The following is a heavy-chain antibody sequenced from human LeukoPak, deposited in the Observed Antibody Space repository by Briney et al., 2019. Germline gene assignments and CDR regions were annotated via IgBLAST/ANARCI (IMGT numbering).Heavy chain of an antibody. CDR1: GYTFTSYA. V-gene: IGHV1-3*01. CDR3: ARGGKPGVDY. D-gene: IGHD1-14*01. J-gene: IGHJ4*02. Sequence: ASVKVSCKASGYTFTSYAMHWVRQAPGQRLEWMGWINAGNGNTKYSQNFQGRVTITGDTSASTAHMELSSLRSEDTAVYYCARGGKPGVDYWGQGTLVTVSS. CDR2: INAGNGNT.